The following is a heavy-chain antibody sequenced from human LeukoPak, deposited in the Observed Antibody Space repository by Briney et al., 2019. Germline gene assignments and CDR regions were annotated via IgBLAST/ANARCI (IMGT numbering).Heavy chain of an antibody. J-gene: IGHJ5*02. D-gene: IGHD5-18*01. CDR1: GFTFSSYA. CDR3: AKDRDTAVVTHWFDP. Sequence: PGGSLRLSCATSGFTFSSYAMSWVRQAPGKGLEWVSAISGSGGSTYYADSVKGRFTISRDNSKNTLYLQMNSLRAEDTAVYYCAKDRDTAVVTHWFDPWGQGTLVTVSS. CDR2: ISGSGGST. V-gene: IGHV3-23*01.